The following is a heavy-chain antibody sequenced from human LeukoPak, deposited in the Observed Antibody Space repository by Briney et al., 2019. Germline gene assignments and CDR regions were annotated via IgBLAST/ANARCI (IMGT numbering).Heavy chain of an antibody. CDR2: ISGSGGST. D-gene: IGHD2-8*01. CDR1: GFTFSSYS. J-gene: IGHJ4*02. Sequence: GGSLRLSCAASGFTFSSYSMSWVRQAPGKGLEWVSAISGSGGSTYYADSVKGRFTISRDNSKNTLYLQMNSLRAEDTAVYYCAKAIVLMVYAFDYWGQGTLVTVSS. V-gene: IGHV3-23*01. CDR3: AKAIVLMVYAFDY.